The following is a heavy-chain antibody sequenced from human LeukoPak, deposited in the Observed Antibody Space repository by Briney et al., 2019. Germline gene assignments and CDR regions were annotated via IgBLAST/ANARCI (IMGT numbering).Heavy chain of an antibody. D-gene: IGHD6-19*01. Sequence: PGGSLRLSCAASGFTFSSYAMSWVRQAPRKGLEWVSAISGSGGSTYYADSVKGRFTISRDNSKNTLYLQMNSLRAEDTAVYYCAKAPPHSSGWYVFDYWGQGTLVTVSS. CDR3: AKAPPHSSGWYVFDY. V-gene: IGHV3-23*01. J-gene: IGHJ4*02. CDR2: ISGSGGST. CDR1: GFTFSSYA.